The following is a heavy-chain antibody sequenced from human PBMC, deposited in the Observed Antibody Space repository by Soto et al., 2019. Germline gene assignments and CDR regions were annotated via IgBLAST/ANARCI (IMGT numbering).Heavy chain of an antibody. J-gene: IGHJ6*02. CDR1: GYTFTSYA. D-gene: IGHD6-13*01. CDR3: ASYSVIAAAGAYYYYGMDV. CDR2: INAGNGNT. V-gene: IGHV1-3*01. Sequence: ASVKVSCKASGYTFTSYAMHWVRQAPGQRLEWMGWINAGNGNTKYSQKFQGRVTIARDTSASTAYMELSSLRSEDTPGYYCASYSVIAAAGAYYYYGMDVWGQGTTVTVSS.